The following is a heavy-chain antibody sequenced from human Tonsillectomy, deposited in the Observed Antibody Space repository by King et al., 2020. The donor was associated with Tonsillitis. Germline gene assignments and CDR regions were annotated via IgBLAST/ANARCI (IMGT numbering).Heavy chain of an antibody. J-gene: IGHJ3*02. Sequence: VQLVESGGGLVHPGGSLRLSCAASGFTFSGYWMSWVRQAPGKGLEWVANIKEEGGEKYYVDSVKGRFTISRDNAKNSLFLQMNSLRAGDTAVYYCAGDRGSCHACAFDIWGQGTMVTVSS. CDR2: IKEEGGEK. V-gene: IGHV3-7*01. D-gene: IGHD2-15*01. CDR1: GFTFSGYW. CDR3: AGDRGSCHACAFDI.